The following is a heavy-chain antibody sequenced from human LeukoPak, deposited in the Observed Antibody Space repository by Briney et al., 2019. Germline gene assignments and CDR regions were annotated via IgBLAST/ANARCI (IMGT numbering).Heavy chain of an antibody. D-gene: IGHD2-2*01. CDR3: ARLGYCSSTSCPP. CDR2: INHSGST. CDR1: GGSFSGYY. V-gene: IGHV4-34*01. J-gene: IGHJ5*02. Sequence: SETPSLTCAVYGGSFSGYYWSWIRQPPGKGLEWIGEINHSGSTNYNPSLKSRVTISVDTSKNQFSLKLSPVTAADTAVYYCARLGYCSSTSCPPWGQGTLVTVSS.